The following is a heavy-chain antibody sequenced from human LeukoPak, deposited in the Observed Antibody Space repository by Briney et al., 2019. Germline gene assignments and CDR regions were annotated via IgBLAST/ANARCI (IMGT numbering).Heavy chain of an antibody. CDR2: ISGSGSTK. Sequence: GGSLRLSCAASGFTFSSYEMNWVRQAPGKGLEWVSYISGSGSTKYSADSVKGRFTISRDNAKHSLYLEMNSLRAEDTAVYYCASFTDYWGQGTLVTVSS. CDR3: ASFTDY. CDR1: GFTFSSYE. V-gene: IGHV3-48*03. J-gene: IGHJ4*02.